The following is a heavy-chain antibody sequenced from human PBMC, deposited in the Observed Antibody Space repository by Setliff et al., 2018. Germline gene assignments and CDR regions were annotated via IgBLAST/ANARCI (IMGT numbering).Heavy chain of an antibody. D-gene: IGHD6-19*01. Sequence: ASVKVSCKASGGTFSSYAISWVRQAPGQRLEWMGWINAGNGNTKYSQKFQGRVTMTSDTSTSTAYMELRSLRSDDTAVYYCARVTIAVAGYFDFWGQGTLVTVSS. CDR1: GGTFSSYA. J-gene: IGHJ4*02. CDR2: INAGNGNT. CDR3: ARVTIAVAGYFDF. V-gene: IGHV1-18*01.